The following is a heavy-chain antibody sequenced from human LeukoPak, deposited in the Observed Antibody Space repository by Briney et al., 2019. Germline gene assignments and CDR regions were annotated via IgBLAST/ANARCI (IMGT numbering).Heavy chain of an antibody. J-gene: IGHJ4*02. CDR1: GFSFGSYG. CDR3: ARDLDSGNYFFAY. Sequence: PGESLGLSCAASGFSFGSYGLSWVRQAPGKGPQWVSYISGNGGTTHYADSVEGRFTISRDNAKNSLYLQMSSLRAEDTAVYYCARDLDSGNYFFAYWGQGTPVTVSS. V-gene: IGHV3-48*04. D-gene: IGHD3-22*01. CDR2: ISGNGGTT.